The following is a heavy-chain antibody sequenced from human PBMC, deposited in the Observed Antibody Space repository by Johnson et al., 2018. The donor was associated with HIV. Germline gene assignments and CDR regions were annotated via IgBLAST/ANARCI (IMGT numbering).Heavy chain of an antibody. D-gene: IGHD3-16*01. CDR2: ISYDGSNK. J-gene: IGHJ3*02. CDR1: GLTLSRCD. V-gene: IGHV3-30*19. CDR3: GSPSLPWGIDAFDI. Sequence: QMQLVESVGGVVQPGGSLRLSCAASGLTLSRCDMHWVRQAPGKGLEWVAVISYDGSNKYYADSVKGRFTISRDNSKNTLYLQMNSLRAEDTAVDYCGSPSLPWGIDAFDIWGQGAMVTVSS.